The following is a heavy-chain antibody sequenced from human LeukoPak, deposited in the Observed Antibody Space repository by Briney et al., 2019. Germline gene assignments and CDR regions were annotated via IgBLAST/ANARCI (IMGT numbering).Heavy chain of an antibody. CDR2: ISYDGSNK. CDR3: AKGQAQDATLYYYYGMDV. J-gene: IGHJ6*04. D-gene: IGHD2-15*01. Sequence: HPGRSLRLSCAASGFTFSSYGMHWVRQAPGKGLEWVAVISYDGSNKYYADSVKGRFTISRDNSKNTLYLQMNSLRAEDTAVYYCAKGQAQDATLYYYYGMDVWGKGTTVTVSS. CDR1: GFTFSSYG. V-gene: IGHV3-30*18.